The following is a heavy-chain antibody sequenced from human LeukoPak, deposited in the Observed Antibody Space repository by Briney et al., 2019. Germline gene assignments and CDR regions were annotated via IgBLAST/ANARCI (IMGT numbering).Heavy chain of an antibody. V-gene: IGHV5-51*01. CDR3: AIGRGGQQLGDY. D-gene: IGHD6-13*01. Sequence: GESLKISCKHSEYSFPNYCIGWVRQMPGKGLEWMGIIYPDDSDTRYSPSFQGQVTISADKSVSTAYLQWSSLKASDTAMYYCAIGRGGQQLGDYWGQGTLVTVSS. CDR1: EYSFPNYC. CDR2: IYPDDSDT. J-gene: IGHJ4*02.